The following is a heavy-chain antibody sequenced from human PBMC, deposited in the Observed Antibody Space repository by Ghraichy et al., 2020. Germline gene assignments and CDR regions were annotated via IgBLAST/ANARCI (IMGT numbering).Heavy chain of an antibody. CDR3: ARDPYDNGGYGAFDL. Sequence: GGSLRLSCAASKFTFSDFSMTWVRLVPGKGLEWVANIKPDGRQTFYVDSVKGRFTISRDNPQSSLYLQMTSLRVEDTAVYYCARDPYDNGGYGAFDLWGQGTTVTV. D-gene: IGHD3-22*01. J-gene: IGHJ3*01. V-gene: IGHV3-7*03. CDR1: KFTFSDFS. CDR2: IKPDGRQT.